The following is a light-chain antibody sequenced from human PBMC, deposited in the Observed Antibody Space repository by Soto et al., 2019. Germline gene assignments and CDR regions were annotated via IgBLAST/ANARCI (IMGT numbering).Light chain of an antibody. CDR1: QSVNNY. CDR3: QQRLNWPIT. Sequence: IVLTQSPATLSLSPGERATLSCRASQSVNNYLAWYQQKLGQAPRLVIYDASKRATDIPVRFSGSGSRTDFTLTISSLEPEDFAVYYCQQRLNWPITFGQGTRLEIK. CDR2: DAS. J-gene: IGKJ5*01. V-gene: IGKV3-11*01.